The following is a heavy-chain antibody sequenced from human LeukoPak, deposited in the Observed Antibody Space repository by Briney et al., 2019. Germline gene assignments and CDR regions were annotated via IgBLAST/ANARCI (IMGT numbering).Heavy chain of an antibody. Sequence: PSETLSLTCTVSGGSISSSSYYWGWIRQPPGKGLEWIGSIYYSGRTYYNPSLKSRVTISIDTSKNQFSLKLSSVTAADTAVYYCARQGRGDAFDIWGQGTMVTVSS. V-gene: IGHV4-39*01. CDR1: GGSISSSSYY. J-gene: IGHJ3*02. CDR3: ARQGRGDAFDI. CDR2: IYYSGRT.